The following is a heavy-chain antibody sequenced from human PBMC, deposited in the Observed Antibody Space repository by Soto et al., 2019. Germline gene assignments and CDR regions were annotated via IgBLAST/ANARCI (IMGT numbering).Heavy chain of an antibody. D-gene: IGHD5-18*01. Sequence: SETLSLTCTVSGGSISTYDCNWIRQPPWRGLEWIGFVYYSGSTDYNPSLKSRVTISVDKSNNQFSLKLNSVTAADTAVYYCARARSQDTAYYYGMDVFGQGTTVTVS. CDR2: VYYSGST. CDR1: GGSISTYD. J-gene: IGHJ6*02. CDR3: ARARSQDTAYYYGMDV. V-gene: IGHV4-59*01.